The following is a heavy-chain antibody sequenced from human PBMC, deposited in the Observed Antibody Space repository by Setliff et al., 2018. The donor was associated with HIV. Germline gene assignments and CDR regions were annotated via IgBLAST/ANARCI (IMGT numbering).Heavy chain of an antibody. CDR2: INHSGST. CDR3: ARVPPDKIAVAGRDSFDI. D-gene: IGHD6-19*01. J-gene: IGHJ3*02. CDR1: GGSFSGYY. Sequence: SLTCAVYGGSFSGYYWSWIRQPPGKGLEWIGEINHSGSTNYNPSLKSRVTISVDTSKNQFSLKLSSVTAADTAVYYCARVPPDKIAVAGRDSFDIWGQGTMVTVS. V-gene: IGHV4-34*01.